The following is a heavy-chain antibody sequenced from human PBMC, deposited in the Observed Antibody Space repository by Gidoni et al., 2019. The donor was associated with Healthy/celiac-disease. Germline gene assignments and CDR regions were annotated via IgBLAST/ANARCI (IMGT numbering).Heavy chain of an antibody. V-gene: IGHV4-4*07. Sequence: QVQLQESGPGLVKPSETLSLTCTVPGGSISSYYWSWIRPPAGKGLEWIGRIYTSGSTTYNPSLKSRVTMSVDTSKNQFSLKLSSVTAADTAVYYCARDGVPRTSDYDILTGYSFNWFDPWGQGTLVTVSS. D-gene: IGHD3-9*01. CDR3: ARDGVPRTSDYDILTGYSFNWFDP. CDR2: IYTSGST. CDR1: GGSISSYY. J-gene: IGHJ5*02.